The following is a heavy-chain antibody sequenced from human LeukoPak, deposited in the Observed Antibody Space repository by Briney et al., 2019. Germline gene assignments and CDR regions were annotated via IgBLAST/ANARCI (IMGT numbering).Heavy chain of an antibody. CDR2: MSPNSDNT. V-gene: IGHV1-8*01. Sequence: GASVKVSCKASGYTFTSYDINWVRQATGQGLEWMGWMSPNSDNTGYAQKFQGRVTFTRDTSISTAYMELRSLTSEDTAVYYCARGGRGDYDFWSGLRNYYYGMDVWGQGTTVTVSS. CDR1: GYTFTSYD. CDR3: ARGGRGDYDFWSGLRNYYYGMDV. D-gene: IGHD3-3*01. J-gene: IGHJ6*02.